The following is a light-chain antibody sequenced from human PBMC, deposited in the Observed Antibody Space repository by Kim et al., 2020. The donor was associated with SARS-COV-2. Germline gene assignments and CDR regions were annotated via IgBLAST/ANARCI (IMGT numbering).Light chain of an antibody. CDR3: QQRSNWGIT. V-gene: IGKV3-11*01. CDR2: DAS. CDR1: QTVGSS. J-gene: IGKJ5*01. Sequence: EIVLTQSPVTLSLSPGERATLSCTTSQTVGSSFAWFQQRPGQAPRLLIFDASNRATGIPDRFSGSASGPDFTLTISSLEPEDFAVYYCQQRSNWGITFGQGTRLEIK.